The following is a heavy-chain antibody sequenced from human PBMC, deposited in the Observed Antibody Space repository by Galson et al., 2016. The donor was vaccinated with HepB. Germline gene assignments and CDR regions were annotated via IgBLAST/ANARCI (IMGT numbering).Heavy chain of an antibody. V-gene: IGHV4-34*01. Sequence: SETLSLTCAVYGGSFSGYQWIWIRQPPGKGLAWIGEISHSGRTNYNPSLKSRVTISIDTSKNQSPLKLSSVTAADTAVYYCARALIAARGWFDSWGQGTLVTVSS. CDR3: ARALIAARGWFDS. J-gene: IGHJ5*01. D-gene: IGHD6-6*01. CDR1: GGSFSGYQ. CDR2: ISHSGRT.